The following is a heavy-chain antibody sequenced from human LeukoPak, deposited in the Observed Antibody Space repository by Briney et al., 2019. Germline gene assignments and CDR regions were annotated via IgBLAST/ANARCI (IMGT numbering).Heavy chain of an antibody. CDR1: GYTFTSYG. CDR2: MNPNSGNT. Sequence: ASVKVSCKASGYTFTSYGINWVRQATGQGLEWMGWMNPNSGNTGYAQRFQGRVTMTRDTSISTAYMELSSLRSDDTAVYYCARRSFSDNYYGAFNLWGQGTLVTGTS. D-gene: IGHD3-22*01. V-gene: IGHV1-8*02. J-gene: IGHJ4*02. CDR3: ARRSFSDNYYGAFNL.